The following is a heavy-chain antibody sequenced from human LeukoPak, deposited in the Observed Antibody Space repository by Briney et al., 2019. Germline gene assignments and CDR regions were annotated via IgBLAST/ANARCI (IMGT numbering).Heavy chain of an antibody. CDR2: IDSSSTTI. CDR1: RFTFSNYS. V-gene: IGHV3-48*04. Sequence: GGSLRLSCAASRFTFSNYSMNWVRQAPGKGLEWISYIDSSSTTIYYADSVKGRFTISRDNAENSLYLHMNSLRAEDTAVYYCARSPPDNYDSSGYYSYFDYWGQGTLVTVSS. D-gene: IGHD3-22*01. J-gene: IGHJ4*02. CDR3: ARSPPDNYDSSGYYSYFDY.